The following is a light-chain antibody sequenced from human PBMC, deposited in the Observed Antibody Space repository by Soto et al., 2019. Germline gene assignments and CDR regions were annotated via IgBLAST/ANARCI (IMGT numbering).Light chain of an antibody. Sequence: LASQSISGWLAWYQQKPGKALKRLIYDASSLESGVPSRFSGSGSGTEFTLTISVLQHEDLPTYYSQQYNSYSTFGQGTKVDI. CDR3: QQYNSYST. J-gene: IGKJ1*01. CDR2: DAS. V-gene: IGKV1-5*01. CDR1: QSISGW.